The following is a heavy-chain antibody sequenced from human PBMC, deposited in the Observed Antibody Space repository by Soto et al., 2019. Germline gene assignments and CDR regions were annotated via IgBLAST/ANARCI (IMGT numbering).Heavy chain of an antibody. CDR3: ARYGSGSSVWFNP. CDR1: GGSISSYY. V-gene: IGHV4-59*01. J-gene: IGHJ5*02. CDR2: IYYSGST. D-gene: IGHD3-10*01. Sequence: SETLSLTCTVSGGSISSYYWSWIRQPPGKGLEWIGYIYYSGSTNYNPSLKSRVTISVDTSKNQFSLKLSSVTAADTAVYYCARYGSGSSVWFNPWGQGTLVTVSS.